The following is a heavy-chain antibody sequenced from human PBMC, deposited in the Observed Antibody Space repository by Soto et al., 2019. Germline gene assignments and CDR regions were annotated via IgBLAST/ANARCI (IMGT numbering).Heavy chain of an antibody. CDR2: IYPGDSDT. V-gene: IGHV5-51*01. Sequence: GESLKISCKGSGYSFTSYWIGWVRQMPGKGLEWMGIIYPGDSDTRYSPSFQGQVTISADKSISTAYLQWSSLKASDAAMYYCASHGAAAGTSYYYYYGMDVWGQGTTVTVSS. CDR3: ASHGAAAGTSYYYYYGMDV. CDR1: GYSFTSYW. D-gene: IGHD6-13*01. J-gene: IGHJ6*02.